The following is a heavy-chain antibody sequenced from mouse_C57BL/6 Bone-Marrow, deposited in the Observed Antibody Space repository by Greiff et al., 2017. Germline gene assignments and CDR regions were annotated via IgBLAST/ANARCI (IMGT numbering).Heavy chain of an antibody. CDR1: GYAFTNYL. J-gene: IGHJ4*01. Sequence: QVQLQQSGAELVRPGTSVKVSCKASGYAFTNYLIEWVKQRPGQGLEWIGVINPGSGGTNYNEKFKGKATLTADKSSSTAYMQLSSLTSDDSAVYFCARYDYYAMDYWGQGTSGTVSS. CDR2: INPGSGGT. CDR3: ARYDYYAMDY. V-gene: IGHV1-54*03.